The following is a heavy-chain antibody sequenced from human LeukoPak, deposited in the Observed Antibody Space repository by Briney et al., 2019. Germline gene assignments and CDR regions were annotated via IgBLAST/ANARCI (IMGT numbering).Heavy chain of an antibody. Sequence: ASVKVSCKASGYTFTGYYMHWVRQAPGQGLEWMGWIHPNSGGTNYAQKFQGRVTMTRDTSISTAYMELSRLRSDDTAVYYCARAGYSYGTMDVWGQGTTVTVSS. J-gene: IGHJ6*02. CDR1: GYTFTGYY. CDR2: IHPNSGGT. V-gene: IGHV1-2*02. D-gene: IGHD5-18*01. CDR3: ARAGYSYGTMDV.